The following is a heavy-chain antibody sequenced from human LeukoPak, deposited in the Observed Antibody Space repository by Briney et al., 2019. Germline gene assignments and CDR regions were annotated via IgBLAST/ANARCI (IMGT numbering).Heavy chain of an antibody. Sequence: SETLSLTCAVYGGSFSGYYWSWIRQPPGKGLEWIGEINHSGSTNYNPSLKSRVTISVDTSKNQFSLKLSSVTAADTAVYYCARGGETGFDYWGQGNLVTVSS. CDR3: ARGGETGFDY. V-gene: IGHV4-34*01. CDR1: GGSFSGYY. J-gene: IGHJ4*02. D-gene: IGHD4-17*01. CDR2: INHSGST.